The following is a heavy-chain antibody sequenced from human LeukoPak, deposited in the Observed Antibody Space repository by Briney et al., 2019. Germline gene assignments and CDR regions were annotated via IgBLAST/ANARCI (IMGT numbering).Heavy chain of an antibody. J-gene: IGHJ5*02. CDR2: IYHSGST. CDR3: ARGGQDYGDYYNWFDP. Sequence: SETLSLTCTVSGYSISSGYYWGWIRQPPGKGLEWIGSIYHSGSTYYNPSLKSRVTISVDTSKNQFSLKLSSVTAADTAVYYCARGGQDYGDYYNWFDPWGQGTLVTVSS. CDR1: GYSISSGYY. V-gene: IGHV4-38-2*02. D-gene: IGHD4-17*01.